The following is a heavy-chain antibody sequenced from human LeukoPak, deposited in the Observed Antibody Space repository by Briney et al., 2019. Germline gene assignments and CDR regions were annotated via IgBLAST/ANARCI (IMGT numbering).Heavy chain of an antibody. V-gene: IGHV4-4*07. Sequence: PSETLSLTCTVSGGSISSYYWRWIRQPAGKGLEWIGRIYTSGSTNYNPSLKSRVTMSVDTSKNQFSLKLSSVTAADTAVYYCARDYYDSSGYYNPSYYFDYWGQGTLVTVSS. J-gene: IGHJ4*02. D-gene: IGHD3-22*01. CDR2: IYTSGST. CDR1: GGSISSYY. CDR3: ARDYYDSSGYYNPSYYFDY.